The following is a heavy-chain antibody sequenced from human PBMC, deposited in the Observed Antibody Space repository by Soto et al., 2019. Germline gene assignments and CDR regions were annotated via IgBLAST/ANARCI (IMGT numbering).Heavy chain of an antibody. CDR2: IIPLLGMA. CDR3: GRANSGSNQGFDY. V-gene: IGHV1-69*02. D-gene: IGHD1-26*01. CDR1: GDAFNTYT. Sequence: QVQLVQSGTEVKKPASSVKVSCKASGDAFNTYTISWVRQAPGQGLEWMGRIIPLLGMADYAQKFQGRVTITADTSTRTAYMDLISLRSEDTAVYYCGRANSGSNQGFDYWGQGTLVTVSS. J-gene: IGHJ4*02.